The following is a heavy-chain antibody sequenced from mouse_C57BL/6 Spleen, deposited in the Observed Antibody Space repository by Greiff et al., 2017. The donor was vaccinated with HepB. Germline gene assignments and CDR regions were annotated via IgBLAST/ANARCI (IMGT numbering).Heavy chain of an antibody. CDR1: GYTFPSYW. J-gene: IGHJ2*01. CDR2: INPSNGGT. V-gene: IGHV1-53*01. Sequence: VQLQQPGTELVKPGASVKLSCKASGYTFPSYWMHWVKQRPGQGLEWIGNINPSNGGTNYNEKFKSKATLTVDKSSSTAYMQLSSLTSEGSAVYYCARGGVVARGYFDYWGKGTTLTVSS. D-gene: IGHD1-1*01. CDR3: ARGGVVARGYFDY.